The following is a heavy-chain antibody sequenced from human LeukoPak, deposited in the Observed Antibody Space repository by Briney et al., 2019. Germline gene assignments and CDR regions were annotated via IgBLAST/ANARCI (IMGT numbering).Heavy chain of an antibody. CDR2: INPNSGGT. J-gene: IGHJ4*02. CDR1: GYTFTGYY. CDR3: ARDLILEGDSDY. Sequence: ASVKVSCKASGYTFTGYYMHRVRQAPGQRLEWMGWINPNSGGTNYAQKFQGRVTMTRDTSISTAYMELSRLRSDDTAVYYCARDLILEGDSDYWGQGTLVTVSS. D-gene: IGHD1-1*01. V-gene: IGHV1-2*02.